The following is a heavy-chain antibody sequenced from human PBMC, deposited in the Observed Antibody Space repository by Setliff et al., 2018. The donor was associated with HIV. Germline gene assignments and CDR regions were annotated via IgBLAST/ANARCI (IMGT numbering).Heavy chain of an antibody. V-gene: IGHV1-3*04. Sequence: ASVKVSCKASGYTFTTYAMIWVRQAPGRSLEWMGWINTGNGNTRLSQKFQGRVTISRDTSASTAYVELYSLTSEDTAVYYCARTLTYYFDGSFSSGPADYWGLGTLVTVSS. CDR1: GYTFTTYA. CDR2: INTGNGNT. D-gene: IGHD3-22*01. J-gene: IGHJ4*02. CDR3: ARTLTYYFDGSFSSGPADY.